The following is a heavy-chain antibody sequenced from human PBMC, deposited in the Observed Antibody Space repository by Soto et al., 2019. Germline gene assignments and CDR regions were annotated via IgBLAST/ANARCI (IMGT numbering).Heavy chain of an antibody. CDR3: ARELKRVFTP. V-gene: IGHV3-30*04. CDR1: GFTFSSYA. Sequence: QVQLVESGGGVVQPGRSLRLSCAASGFTFSSYAMHWVRQAPGKGLEWVAVIAYDGRNKYYADSVKGRFTISRDNSKKTLYQKMNSLIIEHTAVYYCARELKRVFTPGGKGPLFTVAS. J-gene: IGHJ5*02. CDR2: IAYDGRNK.